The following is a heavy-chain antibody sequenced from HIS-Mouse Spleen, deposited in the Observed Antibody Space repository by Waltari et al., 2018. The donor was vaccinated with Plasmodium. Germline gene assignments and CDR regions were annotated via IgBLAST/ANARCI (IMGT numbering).Heavy chain of an antibody. CDR2: IYYSGST. Sequence: QVQLQESGPGLVKPSQTLSLTCTVSGGSISSGGYYWSWIRQHPGKGLEWIGYIYYSGSTYYNPALKSRVTRSVDTSKNQFSLKLSSVTAADTAVYYCARDRLGYCSSTSCYNAFDIWGQGTMVTVSS. CDR1: GGSISSGGYY. CDR3: ARDRLGYCSSTSCYNAFDI. J-gene: IGHJ3*02. V-gene: IGHV4-31*03. D-gene: IGHD2-2*02.